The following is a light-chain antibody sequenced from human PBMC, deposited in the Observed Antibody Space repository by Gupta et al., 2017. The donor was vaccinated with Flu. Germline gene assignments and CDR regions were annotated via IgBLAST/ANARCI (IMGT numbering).Light chain of an antibody. CDR1: QSISSY. CDR2: AAS. Sequence: DIQMTQSPSSLSASVGDRVTITCRASQSISSYLNWYQQKPGKAPKLLIYAASSLQSGVPSRFSGSGSGTDFTLTISRRQPEDFATYYCQRRYSTPMTFGQGTKVEIK. CDR3: QRRYSTPMT. J-gene: IGKJ1*01. V-gene: IGKV1-39*01.